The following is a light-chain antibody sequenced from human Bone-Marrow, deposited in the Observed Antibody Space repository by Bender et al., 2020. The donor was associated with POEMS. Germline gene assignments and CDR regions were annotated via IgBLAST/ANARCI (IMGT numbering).Light chain of an antibody. J-gene: IGLJ3*02. CDR1: DIGRRA. Sequence: SYVLTQSPSVSVAPGQTAKITCGGDDIGRRAVHWYQQKPGQAPVMVMSKDTERPSGIPERFSGSRSGTKVTLTISGAQPEDEADYYCQSAASSSAPWVFGGGTKLTVL. V-gene: IGLV3-25*03. CDR2: KDT. CDR3: QSAASSSAPWV.